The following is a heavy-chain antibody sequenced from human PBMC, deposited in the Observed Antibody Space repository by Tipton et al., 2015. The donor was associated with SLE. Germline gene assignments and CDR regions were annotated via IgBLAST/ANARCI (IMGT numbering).Heavy chain of an antibody. CDR1: GGSISSSSYY. D-gene: IGHD3-3*01. CDR3: ARTMTRPLMWFDP. J-gene: IGHJ5*02. CDR2: IYYSGST. Sequence: TLSLTCTVSGGSISSSSYYWSWIRQPPGKGLEWIGYIYYSGSTNYNPSLKSRVTISVDTSKNQFSLKLSSVTAADTAVYYCARTMTRPLMWFDPWGQGTLVTVSS. V-gene: IGHV4-61*01.